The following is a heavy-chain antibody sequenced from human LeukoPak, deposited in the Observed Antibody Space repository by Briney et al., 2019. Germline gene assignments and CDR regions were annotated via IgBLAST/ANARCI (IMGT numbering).Heavy chain of an antibody. CDR2: IYSGGST. CDR1: GFTFSSFA. J-gene: IGHJ4*02. Sequence: PGRSLRLSCATSGFTFSSFALHWVRQAPGKGLEWVSVIYSGGSTYYADSVKGRFTISRDNSKNTLYLQMNSLRAEDTAVYYCASRYSSSWYYYWGQGTLVTVSS. V-gene: IGHV3-53*01. D-gene: IGHD6-13*01. CDR3: ASRYSSSWYYY.